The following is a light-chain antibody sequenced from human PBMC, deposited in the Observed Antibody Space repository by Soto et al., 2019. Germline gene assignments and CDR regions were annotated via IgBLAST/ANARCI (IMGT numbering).Light chain of an antibody. CDR2: AAS. J-gene: IGKJ2*01. CDR1: QSISSY. CDR3: QQSYRTPPT. V-gene: IGKV1-39*01. Sequence: DIQMTQSPSSLSASVGDRVTITCRASQSISSYLNWYQQKPGKAPKLLIYAASSLQSGVPSRFSGSGSGTDFTLTSRRLQPEDFATYYCQQSYRTPPTFGQGTKLEIK.